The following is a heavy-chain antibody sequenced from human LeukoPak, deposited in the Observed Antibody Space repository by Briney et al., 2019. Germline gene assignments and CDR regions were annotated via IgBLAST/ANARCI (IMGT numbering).Heavy chain of an antibody. Sequence: GGSLRLSCAASGFTFNSYAMSWVRQAPGKGLEWVSAISGSGGSTYYADSVKGRFTISRDNSKNTLYLQMNSLRAEDTAVYYCAKDVMYYDFWSGYRPSFIDYWGQGTLVTVSS. CDR3: AKDVMYYDFWSGYRPSFIDY. D-gene: IGHD3-3*01. J-gene: IGHJ4*02. CDR1: GFTFNSYA. V-gene: IGHV3-23*01. CDR2: ISGSGGST.